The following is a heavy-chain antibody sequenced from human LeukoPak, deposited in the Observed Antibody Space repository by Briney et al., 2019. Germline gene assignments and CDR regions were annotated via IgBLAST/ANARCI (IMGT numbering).Heavy chain of an antibody. CDR1: GLPFSNCW. V-gene: IGHV3-7*01. D-gene: IGHD2/OR15-2a*01. CDR3: ASRCCNSVNDYGVFDF. Sequence: GGSLTLSCAASGLPFSNCWMRWLRQATGKALEWVANIKQYGSHKYYVDYVKGRFTISRVHAKNSLFLQMNSLRAEDTAVYYCASRCCNSVNDYGVFDFWGQGTLVTVSS. J-gene: IGHJ4*02. CDR2: IKQYGSHK.